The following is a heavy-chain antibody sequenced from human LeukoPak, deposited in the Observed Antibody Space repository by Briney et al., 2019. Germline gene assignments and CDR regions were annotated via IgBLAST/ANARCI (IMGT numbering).Heavy chain of an antibody. CDR3: ARAYYDSSGYYHFDY. D-gene: IGHD3-22*01. J-gene: IGHJ4*02. CDR2: IIPIFGTA. CDR1: GGTFSSYA. V-gene: IGHV1-69*13. Sequence: PVKVSCKASGGTFSSYAISWVRQAPGQGLEWMGGIIPIFGTANYAQKFQGRVTITADESTSTAYMELSSLRSEDTAVYYCARAYYDSSGYYHFDYWGQGTLVTVSS.